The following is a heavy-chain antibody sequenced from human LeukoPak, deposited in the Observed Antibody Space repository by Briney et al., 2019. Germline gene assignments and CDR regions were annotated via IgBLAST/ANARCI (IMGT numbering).Heavy chain of an antibody. J-gene: IGHJ4*02. CDR3: ARSYDSSGYYPSPHDY. V-gene: IGHV4-4*02. CDR1: GGSISSSNW. Sequence: SETLSLTCAVSGGSISSSNWWSLVRQPPGKGLEWIGEIYHSGSTNYNPSLKSRVTISVDKSKNQFSLKLSSVTAADTAVYYCARSYDSSGYYPSPHDYWGQGTLVTVSS. D-gene: IGHD3-22*01. CDR2: IYHSGST.